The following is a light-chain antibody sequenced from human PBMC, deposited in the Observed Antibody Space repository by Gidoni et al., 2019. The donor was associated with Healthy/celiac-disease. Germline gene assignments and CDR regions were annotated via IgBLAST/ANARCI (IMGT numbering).Light chain of an antibody. CDR1: TLGDKD. Sequence: SYELHQPPSVPVPPGQTASINCSGDTLGDKDACWYQQQPGQSPVLVIYQDSKRPSGIPERFSGSNSGNTATLPIRGTQAMDEADYYCQAWDSSTVVFGGGTKLTVL. CDR3: QAWDSSTVV. V-gene: IGLV3-1*01. J-gene: IGLJ2*01. CDR2: QDS.